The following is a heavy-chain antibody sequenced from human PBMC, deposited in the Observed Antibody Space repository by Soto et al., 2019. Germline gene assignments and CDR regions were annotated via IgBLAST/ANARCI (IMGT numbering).Heavy chain of an antibody. J-gene: IGHJ6*03. V-gene: IGHV3-23*01. CDR1: GFTFSSYA. CDR2: ISGSGGST. Sequence: PGGSLRLSCAASGFTFSSYAMSWVRQAPGKGLEWVSAISGSGGSTYYADSVKGRFTIFRDNSKNTLYLQMNSLRAEDTAVYYCARETYDILTGYYYYMDVWGKGTTVTVSS. D-gene: IGHD3-9*01. CDR3: ARETYDILTGYYYYMDV.